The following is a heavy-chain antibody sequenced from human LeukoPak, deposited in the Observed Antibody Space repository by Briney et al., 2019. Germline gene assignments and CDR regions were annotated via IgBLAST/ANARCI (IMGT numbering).Heavy chain of an antibody. V-gene: IGHV3-30*03. CDR2: ISYDGSNK. D-gene: IGHD3-10*01. CDR1: GFTFSSYG. CDR3: AATGFGEYGLPFDY. Sequence: GGSLRLSCAASGFTFSSYGMHWVRQAPGKGLEWVAVISYDGSNKYYADSVKGRFTISRDNSKNTLYLQMNSLRAEDTAVYYCAATGFGEYGLPFDYWGQGTLVTVSS. J-gene: IGHJ4*02.